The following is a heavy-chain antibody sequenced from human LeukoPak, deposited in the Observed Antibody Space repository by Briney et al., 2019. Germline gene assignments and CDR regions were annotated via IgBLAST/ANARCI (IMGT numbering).Heavy chain of an antibody. V-gene: IGHV4-34*01. D-gene: IGHD3-16*01. CDR2: INHSGST. CDR3: ASAEEGGRLMDY. Sequence: KPSETLSLTCTVSGGSISSYYWSWIRQPPGKGLEWIGEINHSGSTNYNPSLKSRVTISVDTSKNQFSLKLSSVTAADTAVYYCASAEEGGRLMDYWGQGTLVTVSS. CDR1: GGSISSYY. J-gene: IGHJ4*02.